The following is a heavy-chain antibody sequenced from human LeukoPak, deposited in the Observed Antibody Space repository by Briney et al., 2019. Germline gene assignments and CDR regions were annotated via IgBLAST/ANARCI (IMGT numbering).Heavy chain of an antibody. CDR2: ISYSGST. V-gene: IGHV4-59*01. CDR3: AGSSGWSGVLDY. J-gene: IGHJ4*02. CDR1: GDSITTYY. Sequence: PSETLSLTCTVSGDSITTYYWSWIRQPPGKGLEWIGYISYSGSTNNNPSLKSRVTTSLDTSKNQLSLKLTSVTAADSAVYYCAGSSGWSGVLDYWGQGTLVTVSS. D-gene: IGHD6-19*01.